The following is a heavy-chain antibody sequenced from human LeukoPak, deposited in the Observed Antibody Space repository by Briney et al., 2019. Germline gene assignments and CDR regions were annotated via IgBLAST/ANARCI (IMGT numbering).Heavy chain of an antibody. V-gene: IGHV3-23*01. D-gene: IGHD3-10*01. CDR1: GFTFSSYG. Sequence: GGTLRLSCAASGFTFSSYGMSWVRQAPGKGLEWASAISGSGGSTYYADSVKGRFTISRDNSKNTLYLQMNSLRAEDTAVYYCARDARGAFDYWGQGTLVTVSS. J-gene: IGHJ4*02. CDR3: ARDARGAFDY. CDR2: ISGSGGST.